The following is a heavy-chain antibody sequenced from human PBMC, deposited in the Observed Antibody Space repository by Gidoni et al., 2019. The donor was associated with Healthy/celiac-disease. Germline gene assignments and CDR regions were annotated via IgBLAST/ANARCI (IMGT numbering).Heavy chain of an antibody. J-gene: IGHJ4*02. CDR3: AREPGGIAVNNLDY. CDR2: VIPICGTA. Sequence: QVQLVQSGAAVKKPGSSGKVSCKASGGTFSSYAISWVRQAPGQGLEWTGVVIPICGTANYAQKFQGRVTITADESTRTAYMELSSLRSEDTAVYYCAREPGGIAVNNLDYWGQGTLVTVSS. V-gene: IGHV1-69*01. CDR1: GGTFSSYA. D-gene: IGHD6-19*01.